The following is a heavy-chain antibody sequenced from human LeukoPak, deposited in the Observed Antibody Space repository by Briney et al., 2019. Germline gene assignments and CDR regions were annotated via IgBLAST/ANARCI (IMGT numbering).Heavy chain of an antibody. D-gene: IGHD3-10*01. V-gene: IGHV3-23*01. CDR3: ARYDNGDHDAFDI. CDR1: GFTFSIYA. Sequence: GGSLRLSCATSGFTFSIYAMSWVRQAPGKGLEWVSTISGGGGTNTFYADSVKGRFTVSRDDAKNTLHLEMNSLRAEDTAVYYCARYDNGDHDAFDIWGQGTVVTVSS. J-gene: IGHJ3*02. CDR2: ISGGGGTNT.